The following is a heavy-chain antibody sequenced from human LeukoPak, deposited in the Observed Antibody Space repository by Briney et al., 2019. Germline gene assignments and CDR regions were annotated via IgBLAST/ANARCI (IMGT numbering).Heavy chain of an antibody. V-gene: IGHV1-2*02. CDR3: ARSVVVTAIPKTPFDY. Sequence: ASVKVSCKASGYTFTGYYMHWVRQAPGQGLEWMGWINPNSGGTNYAQKFQGRVTMTRDTSISTAYMELSRLRSDDTAVYYCARSVVVTAIPKTPFDYWGQGTLVTVSS. CDR1: GYTFTGYY. D-gene: IGHD2-21*02. CDR2: INPNSGGT. J-gene: IGHJ4*02.